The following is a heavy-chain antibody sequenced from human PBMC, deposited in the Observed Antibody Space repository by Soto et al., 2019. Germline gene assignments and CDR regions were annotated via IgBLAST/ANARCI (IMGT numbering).Heavy chain of an antibody. V-gene: IGHV4-59*06. J-gene: IGHJ4*02. CDR3: ARAKRITIFGVVTAPDY. Sequence: SETLSLTCTVSGGSIRSYCWTWIRQPPGEGLEWIGYIYYSGSTYYNPSLKSRVTISVDTSKNQFSLKLSSVTAADTAVYYCARAKRITIFGVVTAPDYWGQGTLVTVSS. CDR2: IYYSGST. CDR1: GGSIRSYC. D-gene: IGHD3-3*01.